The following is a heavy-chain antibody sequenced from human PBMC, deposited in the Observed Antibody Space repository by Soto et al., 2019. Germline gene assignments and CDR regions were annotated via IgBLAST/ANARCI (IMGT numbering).Heavy chain of an antibody. V-gene: IGHV3-33*01. CDR1: GFTFSSYG. D-gene: IGHD3-22*01. Sequence: PGGSLRLSCAASGFTFSSYGMHWVRQAPGKGLEWVAVIWYDGSNKYYADSVKGRFTISRDNSKNTLYLQMNSLRAEDTAVYYCARDPSPTYYYDSSGYSNWFDPWGQGTLVTVSS. J-gene: IGHJ5*02. CDR2: IWYDGSNK. CDR3: ARDPSPTYYYDSSGYSNWFDP.